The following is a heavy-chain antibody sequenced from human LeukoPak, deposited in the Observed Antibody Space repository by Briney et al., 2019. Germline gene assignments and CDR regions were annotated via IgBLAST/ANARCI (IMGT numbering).Heavy chain of an antibody. Sequence: SETLSLTCTVSGYSISSGYYWGWIRQPPGKGLEWIGSIYHSGSTYYNPSLKSRVTISVDTSKNQFSLKLSSVTAADTAVYYCARRDSSGYYRTNWFDPWGQGTLVTVSS. J-gene: IGHJ5*02. CDR3: ARRDSSGYYRTNWFDP. CDR1: GYSISSGYY. D-gene: IGHD3-22*01. CDR2: IYHSGST. V-gene: IGHV4-38-2*02.